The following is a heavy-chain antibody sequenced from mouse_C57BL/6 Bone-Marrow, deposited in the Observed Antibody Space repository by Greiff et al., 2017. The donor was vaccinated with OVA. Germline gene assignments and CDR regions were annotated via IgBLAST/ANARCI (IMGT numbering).Heavy chain of an antibody. CDR3: ARRYYYGFDY. Sequence: QVQLKESGAELVRPGASVKLSCKASGYTFTDYYINWVKQRPGQGLEWIARIYPGSGNTYYNEKFKGKATLTAEKSSSTAYMQLSSLTSEDSAVYFCARRYYYGFDYWGQGTTLTVSS. CDR2: IYPGSGNT. CDR1: GYTFTDYY. V-gene: IGHV1-76*01. D-gene: IGHD1-1*01. J-gene: IGHJ2*01.